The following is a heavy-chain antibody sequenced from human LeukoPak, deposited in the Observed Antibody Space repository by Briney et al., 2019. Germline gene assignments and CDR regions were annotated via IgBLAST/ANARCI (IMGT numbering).Heavy chain of an antibody. V-gene: IGHV3-33*01. CDR1: GFSFRSYG. J-gene: IGHJ4*02. Sequence: GGSLRLSCAASGFSFRSYGMHWARQAPGKGLEWVAVIWHDGTNKYYADSVKGRFTISRDNSKNTLFLQMNSLRAEDTAVYYCARDGLSNNWYEFDYWGQGALVTVSS. D-gene: IGHD1-1*01. CDR3: ARDGLSNNWYEFDY. CDR2: IWHDGTNK.